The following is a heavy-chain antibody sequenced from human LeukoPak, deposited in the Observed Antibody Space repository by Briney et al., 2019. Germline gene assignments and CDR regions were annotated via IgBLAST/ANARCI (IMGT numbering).Heavy chain of an antibody. V-gene: IGHV4-61*02. D-gene: IGHD3-16*01. Sequence: SETLSLTCTVSGGSISSGSYYWSWIRRPAGKGLEWIGRIYTSGSTNYNPSLKSRVTISVDKSKNQFSLKLSSVTAADTAVYYCASAVMAFDIWGQGTMVTVSS. J-gene: IGHJ3*02. CDR2: IYTSGST. CDR3: ASAVMAFDI. CDR1: GGSISSGSYY.